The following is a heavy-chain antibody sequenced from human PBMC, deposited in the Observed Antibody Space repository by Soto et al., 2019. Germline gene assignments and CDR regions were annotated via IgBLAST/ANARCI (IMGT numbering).Heavy chain of an antibody. Sequence: QVQLVESGGGVVQPGRSLRLSCAASGFTFSSYGIHWVRQAPGQGLEWVAVIGYDGSNKYYADSVKGRFTISRDNSKNTLYLQMNSLRAEDTAVYYCARESWRQLWFGGVGYFDYWGQGTLVTVSS. CDR3: ARESWRQLWFGGVGYFDY. J-gene: IGHJ4*02. CDR1: GFTFSSYG. CDR2: IGYDGSNK. V-gene: IGHV3-33*01. D-gene: IGHD5-18*01.